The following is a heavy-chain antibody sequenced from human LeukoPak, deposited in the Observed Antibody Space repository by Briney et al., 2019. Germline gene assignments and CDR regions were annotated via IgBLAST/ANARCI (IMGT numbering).Heavy chain of an antibody. CDR1: GGTFISYA. V-gene: IGHV1-69*05. CDR2: IIPTFGTA. Sequence: SVKVSCKASGGTFISYAINWVRQAPGQGLEWMERIIPTFGTANYAQKFQGRVTITTDDSTSTDYMELSSLRSEDTAVYYCARGSVGVGGHYYYYYYMDVWGKGTTVTVSS. CDR3: ARGSVGVGGHYYYYYYMDV. J-gene: IGHJ6*03. D-gene: IGHD5/OR15-5a*01.